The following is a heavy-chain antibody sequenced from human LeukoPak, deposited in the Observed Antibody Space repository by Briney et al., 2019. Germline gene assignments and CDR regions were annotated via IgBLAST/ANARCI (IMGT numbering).Heavy chain of an antibody. D-gene: IGHD3-9*01. CDR1: GFTFSSYA. Sequence: SGGSLRLSCAASGFTFSSYAMSWVRQAPGKGLEWVSAISGSGGSTYYADSVEGRFTISRDNSKNTLYLQMNSLRAEDTAVYYCAKPRTKGLTYFDYWGQGTLVTVSS. J-gene: IGHJ4*02. CDR2: ISGSGGST. V-gene: IGHV3-23*01. CDR3: AKPRTKGLTYFDY.